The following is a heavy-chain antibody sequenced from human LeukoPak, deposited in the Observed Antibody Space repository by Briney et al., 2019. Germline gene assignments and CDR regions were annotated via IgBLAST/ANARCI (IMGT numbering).Heavy chain of an antibody. D-gene: IGHD3-10*01. V-gene: IGHV3-23*01. CDR2: ISGSGGST. Sequence: SGGSLRLSCAASGFTFSSYAMSWVRQAPGKGLEWVSAISGSGGSTYYADSVKGRFTISRDNSKNTLYLQMNSLRAEDTAVYYCAKVQISGSGSYWGLYYYYGMDVWGQGTTVTVSS. CDR1: GFTFSSYA. CDR3: AKVQISGSGSYWGLYYYYGMDV. J-gene: IGHJ6*02.